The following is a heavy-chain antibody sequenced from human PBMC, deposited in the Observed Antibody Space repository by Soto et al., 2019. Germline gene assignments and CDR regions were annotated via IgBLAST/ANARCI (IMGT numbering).Heavy chain of an antibody. CDR1: GGSVSSYSDY. CDR2: VYNRGST. Sequence: QVQLQESGPGLVKPSETLSLTCTVSGGSVSSYSDYWSWIRQPPGKGLEWIGYVYNRGSTNYNPSLKSRGTITVHTAKNQFSLKLTSVTAAHTAAYYCARGSRTILGVVHVDYCGQETLVTVSS. D-gene: IGHD3-3*01. V-gene: IGHV4-61*01. CDR3: ARGSRTILGVVHVDY. J-gene: IGHJ4*02.